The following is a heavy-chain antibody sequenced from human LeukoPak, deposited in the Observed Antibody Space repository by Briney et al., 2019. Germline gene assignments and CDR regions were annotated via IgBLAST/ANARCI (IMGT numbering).Heavy chain of an antibody. CDR1: GFTFSSYA. CDR3: ARNVVRGVFDY. D-gene: IGHD3-10*01. V-gene: IGHV3-21*01. J-gene: IGHJ4*02. CDR2: ISSSSSYI. Sequence: GGSLRLSCAASGFTFSSYAMSWVRQAPGKGREWVSAISSSSSYIYYADSVKGRFTISRDNAKNSLYLQMNSLRAEDTAVYYCARNVVRGVFDYWGQGTLVTVSS.